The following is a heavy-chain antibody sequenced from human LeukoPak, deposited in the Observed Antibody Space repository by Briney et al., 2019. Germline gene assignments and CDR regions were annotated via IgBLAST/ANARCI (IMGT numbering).Heavy chain of an antibody. CDR3: QSRFLEWLPDY. CDR2: IYYSGST. CDR1: GGSNSSNNYF. D-gene: IGHD3-3*01. V-gene: IGHV4-39*01. Sequence: SETLSLTCTVSGGSNSSNNYFWGWIRQPPGKGLEWIGSIYYSGSTYYNPSLKSRVTISVDTSKNQFSLKLNSVTAADTAMYYCQSRFLEWLPDYWGQGTLVTVSS. J-gene: IGHJ4*02.